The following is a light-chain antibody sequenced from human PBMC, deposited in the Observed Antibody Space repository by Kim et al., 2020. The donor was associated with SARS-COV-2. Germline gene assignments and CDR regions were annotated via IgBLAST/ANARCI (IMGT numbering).Light chain of an antibody. CDR3: NSRDSSGNHLGVV. CDR2: GKN. J-gene: IGLJ2*01. V-gene: IGLV3-19*01. CDR1: SLRSYY. Sequence: SSELTQDPAVSVALGQTVRITCQGDSLRSYYASWYQQKPGQAPVLVIYGKNNRPSGIPDRFSGSSSGNTTSLTITWAQAEDEADYYCNSRDSSGNHLGVV.